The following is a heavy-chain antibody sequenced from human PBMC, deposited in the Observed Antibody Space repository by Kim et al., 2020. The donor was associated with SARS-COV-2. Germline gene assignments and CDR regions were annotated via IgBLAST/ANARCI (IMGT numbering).Heavy chain of an antibody. Sequence: GESLKISCKGSGYSFTSYWIGWVRQMPGKGLEWMGIIYPGDSDTRYSPSFQGQVTISADKSISTAYLQWSSLKASDTAMYYCARLWGMNTAMVTGYFDYWGQGTLVTVSS. D-gene: IGHD5-18*01. CDR1: GYSFTSYW. V-gene: IGHV5-51*01. CDR2: IYPGDSDT. CDR3: ARLWGMNTAMVTGYFDY. J-gene: IGHJ4*02.